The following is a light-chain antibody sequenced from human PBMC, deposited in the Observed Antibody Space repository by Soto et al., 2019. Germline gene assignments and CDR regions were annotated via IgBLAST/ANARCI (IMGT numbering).Light chain of an antibody. J-gene: IGLJ2*01. V-gene: IGLV3-21*02. CDR3: QVWDSSSDHVV. Sequence: SYELTQPPSVSVAPGQTARITCGGNNIGSKSVHWYQQKPGQAAVLVVYDDRDRPSGIPERFSGSNSGNTATLTISRVEAGDEADYYCQVWDSSSDHVVFGGGTKVTVL. CDR2: DDR. CDR1: NIGSKS.